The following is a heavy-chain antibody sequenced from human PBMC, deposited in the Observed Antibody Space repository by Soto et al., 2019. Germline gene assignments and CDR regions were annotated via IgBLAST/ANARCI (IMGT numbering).Heavy chain of an antibody. V-gene: IGHV1-18*01. CDR1: GYTFTSYG. D-gene: IGHD2-15*01. J-gene: IGHJ6*02. CDR2: ISAYNGNT. CDR3: ARGGGTWYYYYYGMDV. Sequence: QVQLVQSGAEVKKPGASVKVSCKASGYTFTSYGISWVRQAPGQGLEWMGWISAYNGNTNYAQKLQGRVTMTTDTSTRTAYMELRSLRSDDTAVYYCARGGGTWYYYYYGMDVWGQGTTVTVSS.